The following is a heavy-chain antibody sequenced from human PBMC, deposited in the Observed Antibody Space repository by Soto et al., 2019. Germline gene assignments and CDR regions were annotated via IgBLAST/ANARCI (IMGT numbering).Heavy chain of an antibody. CDR3: ARGGCNFGQYFDL. CDR1: GGSISKSRW. J-gene: IGHJ2*01. V-gene: IGHV4-4*02. CDR2: IYHTGST. D-gene: IGHD2-15*01. Sequence: QVQLQESGPGLVKPSGTLSLTCVVSGGSISKSRWWSWVRQPPGKGLEWIGEIYHTGSTNNKPSLKSRVTISVDMSKNQFSLNLKSVTAADTAVYYCARGGCNFGQYFDLWGRGTLVTVSS.